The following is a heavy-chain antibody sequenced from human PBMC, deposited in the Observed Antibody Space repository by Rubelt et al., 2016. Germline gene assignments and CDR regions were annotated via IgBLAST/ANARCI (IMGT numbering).Heavy chain of an antibody. CDR3: GALSWFDS. V-gene: IGHV3-21*01. J-gene: IGHJ5*01. CDR1: GFTFSLHS. Sequence: EVQLVESGGGLVKPGGSLRLSCAASGFTFSLHSMNWVRQAPGKGLEWVSSISSSSSDIYYPDSVKGRFTISRDNAKNSLYLEMNSLRVEDTAVYYCGALSWFDSWGQGTLVTVSS. CDR2: ISSSSSDI.